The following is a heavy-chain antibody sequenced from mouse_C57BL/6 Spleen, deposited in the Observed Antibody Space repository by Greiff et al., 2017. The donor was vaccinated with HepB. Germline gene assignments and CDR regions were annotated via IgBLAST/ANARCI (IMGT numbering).Heavy chain of an antibody. CDR3: ARGLVFDY. Sequence: EVQVVESGGGLVKPGGSLKLSCAASGFTFSDYGMHWVRQAPEKGLEWVAYISSGSSTIYYADTVKGRFTISRDNAKNTLFLQMTSLRSEDTAMYYCARGLVFDYWGQGTTLTVSS. CDR1: GFTFSDYG. D-gene: IGHD4-1*01. CDR2: ISSGSSTI. V-gene: IGHV5-17*01. J-gene: IGHJ2*01.